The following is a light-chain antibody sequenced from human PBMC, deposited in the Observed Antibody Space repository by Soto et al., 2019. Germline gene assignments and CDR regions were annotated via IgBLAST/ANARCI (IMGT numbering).Light chain of an antibody. CDR1: KLGDKY. Sequence: SYELTQPPSVSVSPGQTASITCSGDKLGDKYACWYQQKPGPSPVLAISQDSNRPSGIPARFSRANSGNTDTLPISGTQAMDEAAYYCQALDIGTGSYVFGAGTKVTVL. V-gene: IGLV3-1*01. CDR3: QALDIGTGSYV. CDR2: QDS. J-gene: IGLJ1*01.